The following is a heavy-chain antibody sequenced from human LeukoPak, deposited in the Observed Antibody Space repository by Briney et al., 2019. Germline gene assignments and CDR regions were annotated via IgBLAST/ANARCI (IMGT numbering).Heavy chain of an antibody. CDR3: AQRLPVTTLKKGPYYFDY. J-gene: IGHJ4*02. V-gene: IGHV2-5*02. D-gene: IGHD4-17*01. CDR2: IYWDDDK. Sequence: SGPTLVNPTQTLTLTCTFSGFSLSTSGVGVGWIRQPPGKALGWLALIYWDDDKRYSPSLKSRLTSTKDTSKNQVVLTMTNMDPVDTATYYCAQRLPVTTLKKGPYYFDYWGQGTLVTVSS. CDR1: GFSLSTSGVG.